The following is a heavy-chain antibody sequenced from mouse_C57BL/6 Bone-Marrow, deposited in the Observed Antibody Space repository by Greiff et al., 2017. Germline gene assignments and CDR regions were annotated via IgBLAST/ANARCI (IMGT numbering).Heavy chain of an antibody. CDR3: ARKGGYRYYAMDD. CDR2: ISYSGSP. Sequence: EVKLEESGPGLAKPSQTLSLTCSVTGYSITSAYWNWIRKFPGNKLEYMGYISYSGSPYYNPSLKSRISITRDTSKNQYYLQLNSVTTEDTATYYCARKGGYRYYAMDDWGQGTSVTVSS. D-gene: IGHD2-2*01. J-gene: IGHJ4*01. CDR1: GYSITSAY. V-gene: IGHV3-8*01.